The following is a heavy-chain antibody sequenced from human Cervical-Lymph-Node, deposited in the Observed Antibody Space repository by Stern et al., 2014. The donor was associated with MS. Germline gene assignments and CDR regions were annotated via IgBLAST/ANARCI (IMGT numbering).Heavy chain of an antibody. V-gene: IGHV1-2*06. J-gene: IGHJ5*02. D-gene: IGHD2/OR15-2a*01. CDR1: GYSFSDFY. Sequence: QVQLQQSGAEVKKPGASMKVSCKASGYSFSDFYIHWVRQAPGQGLEWMGRINPKSGGTKYAQKFRGRVTMTRDTSISTAYMELSRLKSDDTAVYYCTRGDLVIVSVVLGRFDPWGQGTLATVAS. CDR3: TRGDLVIVSVVLGRFDP. CDR2: INPKSGGT.